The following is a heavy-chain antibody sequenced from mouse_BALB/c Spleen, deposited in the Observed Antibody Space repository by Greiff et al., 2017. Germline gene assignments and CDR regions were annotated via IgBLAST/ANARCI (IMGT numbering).Heavy chain of an antibody. D-gene: IGHD1-1*01. V-gene: IGHV1S81*02. CDR3: ACTVVAYYAMDY. CDR2: INPSNGRT. J-gene: IGHJ4*01. CDR1: GYTFTSYW. Sequence: QVQLQQPGAELVKPGASVKLSCKASGYTFTSYWMHWVKQRPGQGLEWIGEINPSNGRTNYNEKFKSKATLTVDKSSSTAYMQLSSLTSEDSAVYYCACTVVAYYAMDYWGQGTSVTVSS.